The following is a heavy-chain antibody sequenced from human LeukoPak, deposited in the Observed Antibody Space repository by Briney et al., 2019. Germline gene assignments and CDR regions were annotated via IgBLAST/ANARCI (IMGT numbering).Heavy chain of an antibody. CDR2: ISSNSDNT. V-gene: IGHV1-18*01. D-gene: IGHD7-27*01. J-gene: IGHJ4*02. Sequence: ASVKVSCKATGYTFTSYGISWVRQAPGQGLEWMGWISSNSDNTNYAQKLQGRVTMTTDTSTSTAYMELRSLRSDDTALYFCARDWGSIKVIADYWGQGTLSPSPQ. CDR1: GYTFTSYG. CDR3: ARDWGSIKVIADY.